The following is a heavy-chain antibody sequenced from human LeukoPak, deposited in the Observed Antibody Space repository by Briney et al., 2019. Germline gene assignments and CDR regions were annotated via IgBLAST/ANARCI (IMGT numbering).Heavy chain of an antibody. V-gene: IGHV3-11*01. CDR1: GFTVSSNY. J-gene: IGHJ4*02. CDR2: ISSSGSTI. Sequence: GGSLRLSCAASGFTVSSNYMSWVRQAPGKGLEWVSYISSSGSTIYYADSVKGRFTISRDNAKNSLYLQMNSLRAEDTAVYYCARERRWEPLDYWGQGTLVTVSS. D-gene: IGHD1-26*01. CDR3: ARERRWEPLDY.